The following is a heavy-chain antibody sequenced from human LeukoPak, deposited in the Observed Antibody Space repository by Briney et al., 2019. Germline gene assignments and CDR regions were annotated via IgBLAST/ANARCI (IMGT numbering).Heavy chain of an antibody. D-gene: IGHD3-10*01. V-gene: IGHV4-34*01. J-gene: IGHJ4*02. CDR1: DGSFSGYY. Sequence: SETLSLTCAVYDGSFSGYYWSWIRQPPGKGLEWIGEINHSGSTNYNPSLKSRVTISVDTSKNQFSLKLSSVTAADTAVYYCARGRVEYYYGSGSSLDYWGQGTLVTVSS. CDR3: ARGRVEYYYGSGSSLDY. CDR2: INHSGST.